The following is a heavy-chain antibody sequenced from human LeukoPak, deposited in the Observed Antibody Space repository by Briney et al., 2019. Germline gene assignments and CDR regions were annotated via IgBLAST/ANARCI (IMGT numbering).Heavy chain of an antibody. J-gene: IGHJ6*03. CDR1: GYTFTSYY. CDR2: INPNSGGT. D-gene: IGHD1-20*01. V-gene: IGHV1-2*02. CDR3: ARNYNWNDGRYYYYYMDV. Sequence: ASVKVSCKASGYTFTSYYMHWVRQAPGQGLEWMGWINPNSGGTNYAQKFQGRVTMTRDTSISTAYMELSRLRSDDTAVYYCARNYNWNDGRYYYYYMDVWGKGTTVTVSS.